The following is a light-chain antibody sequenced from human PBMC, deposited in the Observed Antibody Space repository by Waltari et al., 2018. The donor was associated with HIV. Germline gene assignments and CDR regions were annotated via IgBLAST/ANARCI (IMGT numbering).Light chain of an antibody. V-gene: IGKV3-11*01. Sequence: EIVLTQSPATLSFSPGARATLSCRASQSISSYLAWYQQKPGQAPRLLIYDASNRATGIPARFSGSGSATDFTLTISSLEPEDFAVYYCQHRSSWPRGTFGQGTKLEIK. J-gene: IGKJ2*01. CDR1: QSISSY. CDR3: QHRSSWPRGT. CDR2: DAS.